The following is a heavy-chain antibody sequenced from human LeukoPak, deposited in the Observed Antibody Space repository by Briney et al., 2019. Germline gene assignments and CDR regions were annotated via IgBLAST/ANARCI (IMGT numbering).Heavy chain of an antibody. V-gene: IGHV1-8*02. CDR2: MNPNSGNT. CDR1: GYTFTSYY. Sequence: ASVKVSCKASGYTFTSYYMHWVRQATGQGLEWMGWMNPNSGNTGYAQKFQGRVTMTRNTSISTAYMELSSLRSEDTAVYYCARGVMVRGVIPLYYYYYMDVWGKGTTVTVSS. D-gene: IGHD3-10*01. J-gene: IGHJ6*03. CDR3: ARGVMVRGVIPLYYYYYMDV.